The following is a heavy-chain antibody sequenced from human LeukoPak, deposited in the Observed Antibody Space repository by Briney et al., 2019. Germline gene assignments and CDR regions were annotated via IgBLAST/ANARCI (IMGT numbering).Heavy chain of an antibody. Sequence: SGPTLVNPTQTLTLTCTFSGFSLSTRGVGVGWIRQSPGKALEWLALIYWNDDKRYSPSLKSRLTITKDTSKNQVVLTMTNMDPVDTATYYCAHRRSDYDFWSGYFDEGHFDYWGQGTLVTVSS. V-gene: IGHV2-5*01. J-gene: IGHJ4*02. CDR2: IYWNDDK. D-gene: IGHD3-3*01. CDR1: GFSLSTRGVG. CDR3: AHRRSDYDFWSGYFDEGHFDY.